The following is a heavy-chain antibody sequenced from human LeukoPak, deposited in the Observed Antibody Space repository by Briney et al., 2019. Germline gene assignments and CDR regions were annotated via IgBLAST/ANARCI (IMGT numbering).Heavy chain of an antibody. CDR1: GGSISSSSYY. D-gene: IGHD1-1*01. CDR2: TYYSGSTWST. CDR3: ASLSYWNGDY. Sequence: SETLSLTCTVSGGSISSSSYYWGWIRQPPGKGLEWIGSTYYSGSTWSTYYNPSLKSRVTISVDTSKNQFSLKLNSVTAADTAVYYCASLSYWNGDYWGQGTLVTVSS. V-gene: IGHV4-39*07. J-gene: IGHJ4*02.